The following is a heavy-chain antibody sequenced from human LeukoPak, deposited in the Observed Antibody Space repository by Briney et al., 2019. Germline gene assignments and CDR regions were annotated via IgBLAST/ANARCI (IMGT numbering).Heavy chain of an antibody. J-gene: IGHJ1*01. CDR1: GFTFSTYA. D-gene: IGHD3-16*02. CDR3: AKDLTDYDYVWGSYRYAGYFQR. CDR2: ISGSGDST. Sequence: GGSLRLSCAASGFTFSTYAMTWVRQAPRKGLEWVSAISGSGDSTFYADSVKGRFTISRDNSKNTLYLEMNSLRAEDTAVYYCAKDLTDYDYVWGSYRYAGYFQRWGQGTRVSVSS. V-gene: IGHV3-23*01.